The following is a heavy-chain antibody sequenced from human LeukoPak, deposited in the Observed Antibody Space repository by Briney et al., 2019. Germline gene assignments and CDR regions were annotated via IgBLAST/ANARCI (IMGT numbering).Heavy chain of an antibody. CDR3: TTDPSVIEWLDY. V-gene: IGHV3-15*01. Sequence: PGGSLRLSXAASGFTFSNAWMSWVRQAPGKGLEWVGRIKSKTDGGTTDYAAPVKGRFTISRDDSKNTLYLQMNSLKTEDTAVYYCTTDPSVIEWLDYWGQGTLVTVSS. J-gene: IGHJ4*02. D-gene: IGHD3-3*01. CDR1: GFTFSNAW. CDR2: IKSKTDGGTT.